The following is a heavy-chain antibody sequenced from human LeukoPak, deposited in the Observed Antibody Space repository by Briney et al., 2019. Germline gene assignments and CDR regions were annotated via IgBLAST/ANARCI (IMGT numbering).Heavy chain of an antibody. CDR3: ARGDGGSGGSCYGCGAFDI. J-gene: IGHJ3*02. D-gene: IGHD2-15*01. V-gene: IGHV1-8*03. CDR2: MNPNSGNT. Sequence: GASVKVSCKASRYTFTSYDINWVGQATRQELEGMGWMNPNSGNTGYAQKFQGRVTIARNTSISTAYMELSSLRSEDTAVYYCARGDGGSGGSCYGCGAFDIWGQGTMVTVSS. CDR1: RYTFTSYD.